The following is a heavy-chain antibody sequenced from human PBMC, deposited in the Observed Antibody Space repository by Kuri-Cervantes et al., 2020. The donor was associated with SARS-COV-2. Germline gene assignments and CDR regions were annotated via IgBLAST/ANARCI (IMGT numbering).Heavy chain of an antibody. V-gene: IGHV1-2*02. CDR2: LNPNSGGT. CDR3: ARVGIYDYSNYRPFDY. CDR1: GYTFTGYY. D-gene: IGHD4-11*01. J-gene: IGHJ4*02. Sequence: ASVKVSCKASGYTFTGYYMHWVRQAPGQGLEWMGWLNPNSGGTNYAQKFQGRVTMTRDTSISTAYMELSRLRYDDTAVYYCARVGIYDYSNYRPFDYWGQGTLVTVSS.